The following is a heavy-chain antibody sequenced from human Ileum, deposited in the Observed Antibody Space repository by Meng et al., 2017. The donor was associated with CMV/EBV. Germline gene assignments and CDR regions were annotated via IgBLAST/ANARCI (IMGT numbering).Heavy chain of an antibody. D-gene: IGHD5-18*01. CDR1: GFTFSRHY. CDR2: ILYDESNE. CDR3: ARDLGYTYGHSFDY. J-gene: IGHJ4*02. Sequence: SGFTFSRHYMHWVRQAPGKGLEWVTLILYDESNEYYADSVKGRFTIFRDNPKNTLYLQMNSLRAEDTAVYYCARDLGYTYGHSFDYWGQGTLVTVSS. V-gene: IGHV3-30*04.